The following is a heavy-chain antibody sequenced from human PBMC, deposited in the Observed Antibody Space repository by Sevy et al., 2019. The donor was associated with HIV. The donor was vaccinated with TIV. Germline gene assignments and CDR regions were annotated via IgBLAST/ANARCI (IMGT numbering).Heavy chain of an antibody. J-gene: IGHJ4*02. D-gene: IGHD3-10*01. CDR3: ARGTLWFAELYAGGLDY. V-gene: IGHV1-69*06. CDR2: IIPIFGTA. Sequence: ASVKVSCKASGGTFSSYAISWVRQAPGQGLEWMGGIIPIFGTANYAQKFQGRVTITADKSTSTAYMELSSLRSEDTAVYYCARGTLWFAELYAGGLDYWGQGTLVTVSS. CDR1: GGTFSSYA.